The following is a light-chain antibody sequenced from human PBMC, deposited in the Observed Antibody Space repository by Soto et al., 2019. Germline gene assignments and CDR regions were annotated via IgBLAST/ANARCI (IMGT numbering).Light chain of an antibody. J-gene: IGKJ4*01. V-gene: IGKV4-1*01. CDR2: CAS. CDR3: QQYFATPLT. CDR1: QSLLFSTNNKNY. Sequence: DIVMTQSPDSLAVSPGERATFNCKSSQSLLFSTNNKNYLAWYQQKFGQPPKLLIYCASARDSGVPDRFSASGSETNFTLTISSLQDEDVAVYYCQQYFATPLTFGGGTRVEI.